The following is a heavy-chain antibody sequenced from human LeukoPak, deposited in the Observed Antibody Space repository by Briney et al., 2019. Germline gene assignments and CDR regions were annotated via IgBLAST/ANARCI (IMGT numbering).Heavy chain of an antibody. CDR2: IYHSGST. D-gene: IGHD3-10*01. Sequence: SETLSLTCAVSGYSISSGYYWGWIRHPPGKGLEWIGSIYHSGSTYYNPSLKSRVTISVDTSKNQFSLKLSSVTAADTAVYYCARGEGRYYGSGSYYKTGDFDYWGQGTLVTVSS. V-gene: IGHV4-38-2*01. J-gene: IGHJ4*02. CDR3: ARGEGRYYGSGSYYKTGDFDY. CDR1: GYSISSGYY.